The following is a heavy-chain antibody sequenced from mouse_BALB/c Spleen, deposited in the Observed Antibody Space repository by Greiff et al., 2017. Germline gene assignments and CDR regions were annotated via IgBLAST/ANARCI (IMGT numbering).Heavy chain of an antibody. CDR2: IYPGNVNT. CDR1: GYTFTSYY. CDR3: ARPTMITTGFAY. J-gene: IGHJ3*01. V-gene: IGHV1S56*01. D-gene: IGHD2-4*01. Sequence: QVQLQQSGPELVKPGASVRISCKASGYTFTSYYIHWVKQRPGQGLEWIGWIYPGNVNTKYNEKFKGKATLTADKSSSTAYMQLSSLTSEDSAVYFCARPTMITTGFAYWGQGTLVTVSA.